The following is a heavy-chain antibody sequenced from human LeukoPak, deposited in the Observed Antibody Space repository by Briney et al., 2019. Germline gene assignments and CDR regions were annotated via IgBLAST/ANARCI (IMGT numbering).Heavy chain of an antibody. CDR2: IIPIFGTA. J-gene: IGHJ4*02. CDR1: GGTFSSYA. Sequence: GASVKVSCKASGGTFSSYAISWVRQAPGRGLEWMGGIIPIFGTANYAQKFQGRVTITADESTSTAYMELSSLRSEDTAVYYCARLYSYAGPGDYWGQGTLVTVSS. D-gene: IGHD5-18*01. V-gene: IGHV1-69*13. CDR3: ARLYSYAGPGDY.